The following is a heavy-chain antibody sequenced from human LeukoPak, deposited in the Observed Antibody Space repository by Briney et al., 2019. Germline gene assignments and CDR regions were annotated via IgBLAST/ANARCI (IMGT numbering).Heavy chain of an antibody. CDR2: ISGDGSIT. CDR1: GFTFSLYA. J-gene: IGHJ4*02. CDR3: AKATGGSYYYSIDY. D-gene: IGHD1-26*01. V-gene: IGHV3-23*01. Sequence: GGSLRLSCAPSGFTFSLYAMTWVRQAPGKGLEWVSDISGDGSITYYADSVKGRFTISRDNSKNTLYLQMNSLRAEDTAVYYCAKATGGSYYYSIDYWGQGTLVTVSS.